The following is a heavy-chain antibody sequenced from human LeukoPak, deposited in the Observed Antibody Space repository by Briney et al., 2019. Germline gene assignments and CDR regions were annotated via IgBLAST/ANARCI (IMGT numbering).Heavy chain of an antibody. CDR1: GYTFTGYY. CDR3: ASGGVVVARPALELYYYYMDV. D-gene: IGHD6-6*01. Sequence: ASVKVSCKASGYTFTGYYMHWVRQAPGQGLEWMGWINPNSGGTNYAQKFQGRFTMTRDTSISTAYMELSRLRSDDTAVYYCASGGVVVARPALELYYYYMDVWGKGTTVTVSS. V-gene: IGHV1-2*02. J-gene: IGHJ6*03. CDR2: INPNSGGT.